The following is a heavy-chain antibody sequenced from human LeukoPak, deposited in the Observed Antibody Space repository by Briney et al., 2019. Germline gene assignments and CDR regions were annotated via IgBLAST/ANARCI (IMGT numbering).Heavy chain of an antibody. D-gene: IGHD5-18*01. J-gene: IGHJ3*02. Sequence: ASVKVSCKASGYIFTGSYIHWVRQAPGQGLEWMGWISAYNGNTNYAQKLQGRVTMTTDTSTSTAYMELRSLRSDDTAVYYCARTTWIQLGGVAAFDIWGQGTMVTVSS. CDR1: GYIFTGSY. CDR3: ARTTWIQLGGVAAFDI. CDR2: ISAYNGNT. V-gene: IGHV1-18*04.